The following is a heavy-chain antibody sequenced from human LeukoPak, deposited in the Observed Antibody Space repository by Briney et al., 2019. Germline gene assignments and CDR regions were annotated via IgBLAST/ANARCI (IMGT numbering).Heavy chain of an antibody. CDR1: GFTFSSYA. J-gene: IGHJ6*02. D-gene: IGHD1-26*01. V-gene: IGHV3-64*01. Sequence: GGSLRLSCAASGFTFSSYAMHWVRQAPGKGLEYVSAISSNGGSTYYANSVKGRFTISRDNSKNTLYLLMGSLRAEDMAVYYCARSGPGAYYYYGMDVWGQGTTVTVSS. CDR3: ARSGPGAYYYYGMDV. CDR2: ISSNGGST.